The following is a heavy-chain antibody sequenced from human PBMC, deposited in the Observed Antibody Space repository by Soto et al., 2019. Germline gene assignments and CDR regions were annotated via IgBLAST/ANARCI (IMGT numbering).Heavy chain of an antibody. V-gene: IGHV4-59*01. Sequence: SETLSLTCTVSGGSISSYYWSWIRQPPGKGLEWIGYIYYSGSTNYNPSLKSRVTISVDTSKNQFSLKLSSVTAADTAVYYCARVGDYYGSGTAGWFDTWGQGTLVTVS. D-gene: IGHD3-10*01. J-gene: IGHJ5*02. CDR3: ARVGDYYGSGTAGWFDT. CDR2: IYYSGST. CDR1: GGSISSYY.